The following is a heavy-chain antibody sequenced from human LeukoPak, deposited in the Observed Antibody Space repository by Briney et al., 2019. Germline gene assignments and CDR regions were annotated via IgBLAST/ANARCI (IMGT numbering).Heavy chain of an antibody. CDR2: IYTSGST. CDR3: ARVGWSYGGDAFDI. CDR1: GGSISSGSYY. J-gene: IGHJ3*02. V-gene: IGHV4-61*02. D-gene: IGHD1-26*01. Sequence: PSQTLSLTCTVSGGSISSGSYYWSWIRQPAGKGLEWIGRIYTSGSTNYNPSLKSRVTISVDTSKNQFSLKLSSVTAADTAVYYCARVGWSYGGDAFDIWGQGTMVTVSS.